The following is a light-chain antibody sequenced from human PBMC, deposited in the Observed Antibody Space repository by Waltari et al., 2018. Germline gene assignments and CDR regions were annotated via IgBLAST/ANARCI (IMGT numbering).Light chain of an antibody. CDR3: QQYYYTPLVT. CDR1: QRVLDSSNNKNY. Sequence: DIGVTQSRDSLAVSLGERATINCKSSQRVLDSSNNKNYLAGYKKKPGQPPNLRIYWASSRESGVPDRFSGSGSGTDFTLSISSLQAEDVAVYYCQQYYYTPLVTFGQGTKLEI. CDR2: WAS. V-gene: IGKV4-1*01. J-gene: IGKJ2*01.